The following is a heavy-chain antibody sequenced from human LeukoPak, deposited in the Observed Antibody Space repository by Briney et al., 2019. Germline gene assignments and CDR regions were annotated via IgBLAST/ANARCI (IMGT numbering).Heavy chain of an antibody. D-gene: IGHD1-20*01. CDR2: IYHSGST. CDR1: GYSISSGYY. CDR3: ARVITGTPVNWFDP. V-gene: IGHV4-38-2*01. J-gene: IGHJ5*02. Sequence: PSETLSLTCAVSGYSISSGYYWGWIRQPPGKGLEWIGSIYHSGSTYYNPSLKSRVTISVDTSKNQFSLKLSSVTAAGTAVYYCARVITGTPVNWFDPWGQGTLVTVSS.